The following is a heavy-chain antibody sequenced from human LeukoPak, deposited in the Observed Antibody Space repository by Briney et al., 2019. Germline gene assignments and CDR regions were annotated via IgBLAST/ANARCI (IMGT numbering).Heavy chain of an antibody. D-gene: IGHD4-17*01. Sequence: GGSLRLSCAASGFTFSSYWMHWVRQAPGKGLVWVSRINRDGSSTSYADSVKGRFTISRDNSKNTLYLQMNSLRAEDTAVFYCARSPGGDEYGDHRFDYWGQGTLVTVSS. V-gene: IGHV3-74*01. CDR2: INRDGSST. J-gene: IGHJ4*02. CDR1: GFTFSSYW. CDR3: ARSPGGDEYGDHRFDY.